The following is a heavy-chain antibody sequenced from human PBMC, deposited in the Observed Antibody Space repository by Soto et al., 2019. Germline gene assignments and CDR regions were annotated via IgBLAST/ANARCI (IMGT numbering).Heavy chain of an antibody. D-gene: IGHD3-22*01. V-gene: IGHV4-31*03. Sequence: SETLSLTCTVPGGSISSGGYYWSWIRQHPGKGLEWIGYIYYSGSTYYNPSLKSRVTISVDTSKNQFSLKLSSVTAADTAVYYCARGTDPYDPITDYWGQGTLVTVSS. CDR1: GGSISSGGYY. CDR3: ARGTDPYDPITDY. CDR2: IYYSGST. J-gene: IGHJ4*02.